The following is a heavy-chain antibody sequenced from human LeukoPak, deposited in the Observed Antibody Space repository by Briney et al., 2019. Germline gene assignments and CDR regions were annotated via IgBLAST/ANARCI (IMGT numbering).Heavy chain of an antibody. V-gene: IGHV5-51*01. CDR1: GYNFTIYW. D-gene: IGHD4-17*01. J-gene: IGHJ4*02. CDR3: ATAYGDYAYSFDS. Sequence: GESLKISFKGSGYNFTIYWIAWVRQMPGKGLEWVGIIYPGDSETRYSPSFQGHVTISDDKSISTTYLQWSSLKPSDTTMYYCATAYGDYAYSFDSWGQGTLVTVSS. CDR2: IYPGDSET.